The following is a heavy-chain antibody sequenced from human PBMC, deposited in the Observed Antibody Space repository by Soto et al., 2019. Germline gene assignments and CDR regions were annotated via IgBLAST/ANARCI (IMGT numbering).Heavy chain of an antibody. CDR3: ARALWSGSHLYYFDY. Sequence: SETLSLTCTVSGGSISSGDYYWSWIRQPPGKGLEWIGYIYYSGSTYYNPSLKSRVTISVDTSKNQFSLKLSSVTAADTAVYYCARALWSGSHLYYFDYWGQGTLVTVSS. D-gene: IGHD3-3*01. CDR2: IYYSGST. CDR1: GGSISSGDYY. J-gene: IGHJ4*02. V-gene: IGHV4-30-4*02.